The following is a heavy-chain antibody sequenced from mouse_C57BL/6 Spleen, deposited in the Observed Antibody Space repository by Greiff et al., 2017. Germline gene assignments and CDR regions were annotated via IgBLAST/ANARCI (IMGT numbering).Heavy chain of an antibody. CDR2: IWSGGST. J-gene: IGHJ1*03. D-gene: IGHD1-1*01. CDR1: GFSLTSYG. V-gene: IGHV2-2*01. Sequence: QVQLKESGPGLVQPSPSLSITCTASGFSLTSYGVHWVRQSPGQGLEWLGVIWSGGSTDYNAAFISRLSNSKDNSTSQVFFKMNSLQADDTAIYYCAREGTTVFDVWGTGTTVTVSS. CDR3: AREGTTVFDV.